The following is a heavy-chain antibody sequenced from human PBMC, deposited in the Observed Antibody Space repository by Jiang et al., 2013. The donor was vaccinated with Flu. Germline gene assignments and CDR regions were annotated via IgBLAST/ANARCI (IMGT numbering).Heavy chain of an antibody. CDR1: GDSVSSNSAA. J-gene: IGHJ6*02. V-gene: IGHV6-1*01. D-gene: IGHD6-19*01. CDR2: TYYRSKWYN. Sequence: SGDSVSSNSAAWNWIEARTPSRTALSGVGRTYYRSKWYNDYAVSVKSRITINPDTSKNQFSLQLNSVTPEDTAVYYCARDLKWLGRYYGMDVWGQGTTVTVSS. CDR3: ARDLKWLGRYYGMDV.